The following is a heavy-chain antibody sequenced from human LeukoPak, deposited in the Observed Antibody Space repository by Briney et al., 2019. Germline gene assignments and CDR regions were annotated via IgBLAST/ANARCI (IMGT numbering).Heavy chain of an antibody. CDR3: ARQYYDYVWGSYRDLYYFDY. J-gene: IGHJ4*02. CDR2: IYYSGNT. D-gene: IGHD3-16*02. V-gene: IGHV4-39*01. Sequence: SETLSLTCTVSGGSISSSSYYWGWIRQPPGKGLEWIGSIYYSGNTYYNPSLKSRVTISVDTSKNLFSLKPSSVTAADTAVYYCARQYYDYVWGSYRDLYYFDYWGQGTLVTVSS. CDR1: GGSISSSSYY.